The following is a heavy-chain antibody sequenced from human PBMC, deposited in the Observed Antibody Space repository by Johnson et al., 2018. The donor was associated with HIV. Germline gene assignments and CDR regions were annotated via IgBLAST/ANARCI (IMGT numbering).Heavy chain of an antibody. J-gene: IGHJ3*02. D-gene: IGHD3-22*01. V-gene: IGHV3-30*18. CDR2: VSSDGSNK. CDR3: AKNHFDSSALEAFDI. Sequence: QVQLVESGGGLVQPGRSLRLSCAASGFTLSNYAMDWVRQAPGKGLEWVAFVSSDGSNKYYADSVKGRFTISRDNSKNTLFLQMNSLRAEDTAAYFCAKNHFDSSALEAFDIWGQGTMVTVSS. CDR1: GFTLSNYA.